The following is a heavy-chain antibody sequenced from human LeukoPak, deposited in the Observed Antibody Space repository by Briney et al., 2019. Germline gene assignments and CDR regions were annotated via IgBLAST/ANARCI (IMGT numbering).Heavy chain of an antibody. D-gene: IGHD2-2*01. CDR1: GFTFSSYS. J-gene: IGHJ4*02. CDR3: ASLYCSSTSCLL. V-gene: IGHV3-21*01. Sequence: PGGSLRLSCAASGFTFSSYSMNWVRQAPGKGLEWVSSISSSSSYIYYADSVKGRFTISRDNAKNSLYPQMNSLRAEDTAVYYCASLYCSSTSCLLWGQGTLVTVSS. CDR2: ISSSSSYI.